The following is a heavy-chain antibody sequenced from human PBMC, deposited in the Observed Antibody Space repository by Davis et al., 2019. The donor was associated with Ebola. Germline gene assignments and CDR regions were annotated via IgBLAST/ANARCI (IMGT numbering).Heavy chain of an antibody. CDR1: GGSISSSSYY. Sequence: PSETLSLTCTVSGGSISSSSYYWGWIRQPPGKGLEWIGSIYYSGSTYYNPSLKSRVTISVDTSKNQFSLKLSSVTAADTAAYYCARVLRDHYYDSSGYYTEYYFDYWGQGTLVTVSS. V-gene: IGHV4-39*07. J-gene: IGHJ4*02. CDR2: IYYSGST. D-gene: IGHD3-22*01. CDR3: ARVLRDHYYDSSGYYTEYYFDY.